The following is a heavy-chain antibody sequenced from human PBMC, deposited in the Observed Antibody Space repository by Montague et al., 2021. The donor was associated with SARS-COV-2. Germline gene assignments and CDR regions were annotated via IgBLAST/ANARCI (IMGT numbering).Heavy chain of an antibody. Sequence: SETLSLTSAVYGGSFSGYYRSWIRQPPGKGLEWIGEINHSGSTNYNPSLKSRVTISVDTSKNQFSLKLSSVTAADTAVYYCARGRRILLWFEELLSGGDYYGMDVWGQGTTVTVSS. V-gene: IGHV4-34*01. J-gene: IGHJ6*02. CDR3: ARGRRILLWFEELLSGGDYYGMDV. D-gene: IGHD3-10*01. CDR2: INHSGST. CDR1: GGSFSGYY.